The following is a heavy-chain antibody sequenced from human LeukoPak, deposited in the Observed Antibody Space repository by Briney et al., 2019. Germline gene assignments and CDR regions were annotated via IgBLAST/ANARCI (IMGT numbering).Heavy chain of an antibody. CDR3: ALRIVGATSGPGGDY. CDR2: IIPIFGTA. Sequence: ASVKVSCKASGGTFSSCAISWVRQAPGQGLEWMGGIIPIFGTANYAQKFQGRVTITADESTSTAYMELSSLRSEDTAVYYCALRIVGATSGPGGDYWGQGTLVTVSS. V-gene: IGHV1-69*13. D-gene: IGHD1-26*01. J-gene: IGHJ4*02. CDR1: GGTFSSCA.